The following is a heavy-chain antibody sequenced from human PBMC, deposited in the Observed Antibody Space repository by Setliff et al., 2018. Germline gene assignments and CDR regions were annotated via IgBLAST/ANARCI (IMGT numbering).Heavy chain of an antibody. CDR2: INGGNGNT. Sequence: ASVKVSCKASGYTFTSYALHWLRQAPGQRLEWMAYINGGNGNTHYSQKFRGRVTVTRDTSASTIFMELSTLSSEDTAVYYCAREVYDILTGYSYWYFDLWGRGTLVTVSS. J-gene: IGHJ2*01. CDR1: GYTFTSYA. CDR3: AREVYDILTGYSYWYFDL. V-gene: IGHV1-3*01. D-gene: IGHD3-9*01.